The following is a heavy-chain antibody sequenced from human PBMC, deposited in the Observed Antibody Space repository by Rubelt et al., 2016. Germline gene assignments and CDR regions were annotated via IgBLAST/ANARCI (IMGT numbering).Heavy chain of an antibody. Sequence: QVQLQQWGPGLLKPSETLSLTCAVYGGSFSGYYWSWIRQPPGKGLEWIGEINHSGSTNYNPSLKSRVTISVDTAKNQFSLKLSSVTAADTAVYYCARETPEIVVSHYYYGMDVWGQGTTVTVSS. CDR2: INHSGST. CDR3: ARETPEIVVSHYYYGMDV. D-gene: IGHD2-2*01. V-gene: IGHV4-34*01. CDR1: GGSFSGYY. J-gene: IGHJ6*02.